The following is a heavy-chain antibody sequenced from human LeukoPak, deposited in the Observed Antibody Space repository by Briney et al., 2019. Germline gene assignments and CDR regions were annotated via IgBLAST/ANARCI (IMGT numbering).Heavy chain of an antibody. Sequence: SQTLSLTCAISGDSVSSNTAAWNWIRQSPSRGLEWLGRTYSRSKWYYDYAVSVKSRITINPDTSKNQFSLQLNSVTPEDTAVYYCARWNIAARPQYYYYMDVWGKGTTVTVSS. D-gene: IGHD6-6*01. CDR3: ARWNIAARPQYYYYMDV. CDR2: TYSRSKWYY. V-gene: IGHV6-1*01. J-gene: IGHJ6*03. CDR1: GDSVSSNTAA.